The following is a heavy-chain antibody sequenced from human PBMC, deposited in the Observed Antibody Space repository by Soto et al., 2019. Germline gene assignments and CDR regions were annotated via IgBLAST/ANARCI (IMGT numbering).Heavy chain of an antibody. Sequence: SVKVSCKASGGTFSSYAISWVRQAPGQGLEWMGGIIPIFGTANYAQKFQGRVTITADESTSTAYMELSSLRSEDTAVYYCAVTASSPGIAVAGTDYWGQGTLVTVSS. CDR1: GGTFSSYA. CDR2: IIPIFGTA. D-gene: IGHD6-19*01. J-gene: IGHJ4*02. V-gene: IGHV1-69*13. CDR3: AVTASSPGIAVAGTDY.